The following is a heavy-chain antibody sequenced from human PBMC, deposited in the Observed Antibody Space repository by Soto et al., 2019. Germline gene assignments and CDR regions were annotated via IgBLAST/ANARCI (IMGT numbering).Heavy chain of an antibody. Sequence: QITLKESGPTLVKPTETLTLTCTFSGFSLSTTGVGVGWIRQPPGKALQWLALIYWDDDKRYSPSLKGRLTVTKDNPKNQVVLTMSNLGPVDTGTYYCARSARAAGILRFGDPNRRPFYDYTMDVWGQGTTVTVSS. CDR2: IYWDDDK. D-gene: IGHD3-10*01. V-gene: IGHV2-5*02. CDR3: ARSARAAGILRFGDPNRRPFYDYTMDV. J-gene: IGHJ6*03. CDR1: GFSLSTTGVG.